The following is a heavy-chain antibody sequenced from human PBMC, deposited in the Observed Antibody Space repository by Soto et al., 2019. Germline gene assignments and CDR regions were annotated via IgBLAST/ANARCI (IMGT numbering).Heavy chain of an antibody. CDR1: GFTFSSYR. Sequence: SLRLSCAASGFTFSSYRMNWVRQAPGKGLEWVSSISSSSSYIYYADSVKGRFTISRDNAKNSLYLQMNSLRAEDTAVYYCAREGSGSYYWYYGMDVWGQGTTVTVSS. CDR3: AREGSGSYYWYYGMDV. J-gene: IGHJ6*02. D-gene: IGHD3-10*01. CDR2: ISSSSSYI. V-gene: IGHV3-21*01.